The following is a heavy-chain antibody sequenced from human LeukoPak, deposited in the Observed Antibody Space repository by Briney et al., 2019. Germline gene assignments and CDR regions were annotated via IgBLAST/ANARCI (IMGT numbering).Heavy chain of an antibody. Sequence: SETLSLTCTVSGGSISNSYYWGWIRQPPGKGLEWIGSIYYSGSTYYNPSLKSRVTISVDTSKNQFSLKLSSVTAADTAVYYCARRPGDILTREYYFDYWGQGTLVTVSS. CDR2: IYYSGST. CDR1: GGSISNSYY. J-gene: IGHJ4*02. V-gene: IGHV4-39*01. CDR3: ARRPGDILTREYYFDY. D-gene: IGHD3-9*01.